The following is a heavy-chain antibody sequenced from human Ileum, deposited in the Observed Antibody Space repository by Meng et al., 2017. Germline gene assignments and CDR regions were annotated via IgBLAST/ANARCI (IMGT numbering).Heavy chain of an antibody. CDR1: GYSFTRFH. CDR2: VSPGSGKT. CDR3: ARSPAFDYDQTPVWLDP. V-gene: IGHV1-46*03. D-gene: IGHD3-22*01. Sequence: QVQLVQSGAEVKKPGASMKVSCTTSGYSFTRFHIHWVRQTPGQGLQWMGLVSPGSGKTRYSQTFQDRVTMTRDTSTSTVHLELRSLTSEDTAVYFCARSPAFDYDQTPVWLDPWGQGTLVTVSS. J-gene: IGHJ5*02.